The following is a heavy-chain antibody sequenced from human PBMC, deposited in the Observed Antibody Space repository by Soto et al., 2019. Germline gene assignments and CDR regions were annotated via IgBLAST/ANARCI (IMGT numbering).Heavy chain of an antibody. CDR2: IIPIFGTA. V-gene: IGHV1-69*13. CDR1: GGAFSSYS. Sequence: SVKVSCKGSGGAFSSYSISWVLEAPGQGLEWMGGIIPIFGTANYAQKFQGRVTITADESTSTAYMELSSLRSEDTAVYYCARVSLGKDGYNWVYWGQGTLVTVSS. D-gene: IGHD5-12*01. CDR3: ARVSLGKDGYNWVY. J-gene: IGHJ4*02.